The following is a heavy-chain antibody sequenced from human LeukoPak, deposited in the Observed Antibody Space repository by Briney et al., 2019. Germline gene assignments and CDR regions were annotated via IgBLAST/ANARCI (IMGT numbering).Heavy chain of an antibody. J-gene: IGHJ3*02. CDR3: ARGYAGSGSYSDAFDI. D-gene: IGHD3-10*01. V-gene: IGHV4-34*01. CDR1: GGSFSGYY. CDR2: INHSGST. Sequence: PSETLSLTCAVYGGSFSGYYWSWIRQPPGKGLEWIGEINHSGSTNYNPSLKSRVTISVDTSKNQFSLKLRSVTAADTAVYFCARGYAGSGSYSDAFDIWGHGTLVTVSP.